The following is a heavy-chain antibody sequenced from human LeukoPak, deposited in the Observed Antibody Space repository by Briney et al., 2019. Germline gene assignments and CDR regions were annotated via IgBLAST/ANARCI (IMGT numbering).Heavy chain of an antibody. D-gene: IGHD6-13*01. CDR2: IRYDGSNK. CDR3: AKGGGAAATHLLDY. Sequence: GGSLRLSCAASGFTFNKYGMHWVRQASGKGLEWVAFIRYDGSNKYDADSVKGRFTISRDNSKNTLYLQMNNLRAEDTAIYYCAKGGGAAATHLLDYWGQGTLVTVSS. V-gene: IGHV3-30*02. CDR1: GFTFNKYG. J-gene: IGHJ4*02.